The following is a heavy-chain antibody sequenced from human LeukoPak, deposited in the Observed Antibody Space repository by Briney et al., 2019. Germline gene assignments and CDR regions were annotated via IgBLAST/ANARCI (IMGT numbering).Heavy chain of an antibody. CDR3: ARDSSNCGGDCGYFDY. CDR1: GGSVSSSSYY. J-gene: IGHJ4*02. D-gene: IGHD2-21*02. V-gene: IGHV4-61*01. Sequence: SETLSLTCTVSGGSVSSSSYYWGWIRQPPGKGLEWIGYIYYSGSTNYNPSLKSRVTISVDTSKNQFSLKLSSVTAADTAVYYCARDSSNCGGDCGYFDYWAREPWSPSPQ. CDR2: IYYSGST.